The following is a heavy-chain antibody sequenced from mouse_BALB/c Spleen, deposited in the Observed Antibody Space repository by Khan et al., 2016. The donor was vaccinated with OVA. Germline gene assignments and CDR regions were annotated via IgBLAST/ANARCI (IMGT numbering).Heavy chain of an antibody. CDR1: GSTFSNYA. J-gene: IGHJ3*01. V-gene: IGHV5-6-5*01. CDR2: IGSGDST. Sequence: EVELVESGGDLVKPGGSLKLSCAASGSTFSNYAMSWVRQSPEKRLEWVASIGSGDSTYYLDSVKGRFTISRDNARNILYLQMSSLRSEDTALYYCARDYWFAYWGQGTLVTVSA. CDR3: ARDYWFAY.